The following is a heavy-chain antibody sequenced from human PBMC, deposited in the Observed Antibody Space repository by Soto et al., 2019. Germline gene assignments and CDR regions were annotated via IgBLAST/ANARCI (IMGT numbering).Heavy chain of an antibody. J-gene: IGHJ6*02. V-gene: IGHV4-4*02. D-gene: IGHD3-10*01. CDR1: GGGIYSSNW. CDR2: IYYSGST. Sequence: SETLSLTCTVSGGGIYSSNWWTWVRQPPGKGLEWIGEIYYSGSTNYNPSLKSRVTISVDRSRNQFSLSLTSVTAADTAVYYCARVAGDRWNYCGLDVWGQGTTVTVSS. CDR3: ARVAGDRWNYCGLDV.